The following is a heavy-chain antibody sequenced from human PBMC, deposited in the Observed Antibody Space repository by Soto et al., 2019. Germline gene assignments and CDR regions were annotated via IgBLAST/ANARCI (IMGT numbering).Heavy chain of an antibody. V-gene: IGHV5-51*01. CDR2: IFPSDSDT. Sequence: GESLKISRRTSGYRFTSYWHAWVRQMPGKGLEWMGIIFPSDSDTRYSPSFQGQVTISADRSTSTVFLQWASLKASDTAVYFCARKDKSGYFNWFDPWGQGTLVTVSS. CDR1: GYRFTSYW. J-gene: IGHJ5*02. CDR3: ARKDKSGYFNWFDP. D-gene: IGHD3-22*01.